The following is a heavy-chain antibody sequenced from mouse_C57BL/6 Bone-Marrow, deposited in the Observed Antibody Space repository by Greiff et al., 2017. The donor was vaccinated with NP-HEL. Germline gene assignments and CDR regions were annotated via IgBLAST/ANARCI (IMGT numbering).Heavy chain of an antibody. Sequence: VKLQQPGAELVKPGASVKMSCKASGYTFTSYWITWVKQRPGQGLEWIGDIYPGSGSTNYNEKFKSKATLTVDTSSSTAYMQLSSLTSEDSAVYYCARGGITTVVATPDYWGQGTTLTVSS. V-gene: IGHV1-55*01. J-gene: IGHJ2*01. CDR2: IYPGSGST. CDR3: ARGGITTVVATPDY. CDR1: GYTFTSYW. D-gene: IGHD1-1*01.